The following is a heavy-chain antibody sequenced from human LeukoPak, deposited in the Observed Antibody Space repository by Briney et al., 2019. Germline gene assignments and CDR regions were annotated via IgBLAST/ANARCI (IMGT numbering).Heavy chain of an antibody. V-gene: IGHV3-11*04. D-gene: IGHD3-22*01. Sequence: GGSLRLSCAASGFTFSDYYMSWIRQAPGKGLEWVSYISSSGSTIYYADSVKGRFTISRDNAKNSLYLQMNSLRAEDTAVYYCAREAEYYYDSSGYYHAPFDYWGQGTLVTVSP. J-gene: IGHJ4*02. CDR1: GFTFSDYY. CDR3: AREAEYYYDSSGYYHAPFDY. CDR2: ISSSGSTI.